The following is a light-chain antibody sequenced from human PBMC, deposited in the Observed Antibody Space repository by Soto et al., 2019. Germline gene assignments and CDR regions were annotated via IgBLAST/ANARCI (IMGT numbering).Light chain of an antibody. Sequence: DIQMTQSPSALSASVGDRVTITCRASQSIGRWLAWYQHKPGKAPKFLIYDASSLESGVPSRFSGSGSGTEFTLTISSLQPDDLATYYCLQYNTYWTFGQGTKVDIK. V-gene: IGKV1-5*01. CDR3: LQYNTYWT. CDR2: DAS. CDR1: QSIGRW. J-gene: IGKJ1*01.